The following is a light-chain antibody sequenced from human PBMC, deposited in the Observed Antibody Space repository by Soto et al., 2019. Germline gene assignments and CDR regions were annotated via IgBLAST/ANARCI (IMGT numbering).Light chain of an antibody. CDR1: QSVGSD. CDR3: PHDNSWPRT. J-gene: IGKJ4*01. Sequence: EIVMTQSLATLSVSPGERATLSCSASQSVGSDLAWYQQKPGQAPRLVIYDIFTRATGVPTRISGSGSGTQFTLTISSLQPEDFAVYVSPHDNSWPRTFGGGAKVDIK. CDR2: DIF. V-gene: IGKV3D-15*01.